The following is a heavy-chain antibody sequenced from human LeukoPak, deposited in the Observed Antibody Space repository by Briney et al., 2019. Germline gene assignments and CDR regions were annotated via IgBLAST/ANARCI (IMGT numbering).Heavy chain of an antibody. CDR3: ATETNGRHYDY. D-gene: IGHD1-14*01. CDR1: GLTFSTSG. J-gene: IGHJ4*02. Sequence: GGSLRLSCTASGLTFSTSGFNWVRQAPGKGLEWVASIGPTGSDRYHADSIKGRFTIPRDNANNFLYLQMNSLRAEDTAVYYCATETNGRHYDYWGQGTLLTVSS. CDR2: IGPTGSDR. V-gene: IGHV3-21*06.